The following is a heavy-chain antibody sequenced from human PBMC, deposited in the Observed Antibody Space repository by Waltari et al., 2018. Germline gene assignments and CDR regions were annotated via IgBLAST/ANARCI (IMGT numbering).Heavy chain of an antibody. D-gene: IGHD1-1*01. V-gene: IGHV3-53*01. J-gene: IGHJ4*02. CDR2: IYSGSTT. CDR3: ARADDGFDS. Sequence: EVQLVESGGGLIQPGGSLRLSCAASGFSVSSKVMSWVRRAPGKGLEWVSSIYSGSTTYYAASVKGRFTISRDNSKNMLYLEMNSLRAEDTAVYFCARADDGFDSWGQGTLVTVSS. CDR1: GFSVSSKV.